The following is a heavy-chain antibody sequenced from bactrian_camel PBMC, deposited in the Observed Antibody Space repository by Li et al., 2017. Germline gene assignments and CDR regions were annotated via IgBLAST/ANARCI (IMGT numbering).Heavy chain of an antibody. CDR2: IDSDATT. J-gene: IGHJ4*01. CDR3: ARSRFVFRGCDLSTSGYYY. CDR1: ENIFSSYC. D-gene: IGHD5*01. V-gene: IGHV3S53*01. Sequence: QLVESGGGSVEVGGSLRLSCVASENIFSSYCMAWFSQAPGKEREADAVIDSDATTKYAESVKGRFTISKDNAMNTLYLQMDSLKPEDSAMYYCARSRFVFRGCDLSTSGYYYGGQATQVTVS.